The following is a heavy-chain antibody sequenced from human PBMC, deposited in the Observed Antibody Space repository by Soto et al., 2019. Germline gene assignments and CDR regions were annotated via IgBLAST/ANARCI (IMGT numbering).Heavy chain of an antibody. CDR2: INPNSGGT. D-gene: IGHD2-2*01. Sequence: GGSGKVSFKACGSPFTGYYLHWVRQAPGQGLEWMGWINPNSGGTNYAQKFQGRVTMTRDTSISTAYMELRRLRSDDTAVYYCARENKYCSSSRRYSFDTWGQGTLVTVSS. V-gene: IGHV1-2*02. CDR3: ARENKYCSSSRRYSFDT. CDR1: GSPFTGYY. J-gene: IGHJ5*02.